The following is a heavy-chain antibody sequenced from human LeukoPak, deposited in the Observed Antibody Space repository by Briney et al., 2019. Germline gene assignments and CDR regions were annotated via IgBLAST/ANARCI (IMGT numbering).Heavy chain of an antibody. Sequence: GGSLRVSCAASGFTFSSYPMHWVRQAPGRGLEYLSTISKNGGRTYYANSVKGRFTISRDNSKNMLYLQMNSLRDEDTAVYYCVLSRTGILEAAMDYWGQGAQVTVSS. CDR2: ISKNGGRT. D-gene: IGHD2-2*01. V-gene: IGHV3-64*01. CDR3: VLSRTGILEAAMDY. J-gene: IGHJ4*02. CDR1: GFTFSSYP.